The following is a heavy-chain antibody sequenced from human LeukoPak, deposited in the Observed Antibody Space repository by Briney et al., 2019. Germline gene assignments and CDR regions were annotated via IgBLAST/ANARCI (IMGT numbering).Heavy chain of an antibody. D-gene: IGHD3-9*01. CDR1: GGSFSGYY. CDR2: INHSGST. CDR3: ARNDILTGYYNYYFDY. Sequence: PSETLSLTCAVYGGSFSGYYWSWIRQPPGKGLEWIGEINHSGSTNYNPSLKSRVTISVDTPKNQFSLKLSSVTAADTAVYYCARNDILTGYYNYYFDYWGQGTLVTVSS. V-gene: IGHV4-34*01. J-gene: IGHJ4*02.